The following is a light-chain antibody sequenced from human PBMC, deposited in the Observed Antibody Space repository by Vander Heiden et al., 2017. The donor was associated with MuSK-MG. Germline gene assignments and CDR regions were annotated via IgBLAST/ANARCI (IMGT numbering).Light chain of an antibody. CDR1: QSVSSSY. Sequence: EIVLTQSPGTLSLSPGERATLSCRASQSVSSSYLDWYQQKPGQAPRLLIYGASSRANGIPDSFSGSGSGTDFTLTSSRREPEDFAVYYWHQDCSSRTFGQGTKVEIK. J-gene: IGKJ1*01. CDR3: HQDCSSRT. V-gene: IGKV3-20*01. CDR2: GAS.